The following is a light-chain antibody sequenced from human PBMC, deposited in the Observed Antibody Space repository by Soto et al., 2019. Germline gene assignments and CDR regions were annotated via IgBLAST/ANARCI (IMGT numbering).Light chain of an antibody. Sequence: QSVLTQPRSVSGSPGQSVTISCTGTSSDVGGYKYVSWYQQHPGKAPKLMIYDVSKRPSGVPDRFSGSKSGNTASLTISGLQAEDEADYYCCSYAGSYPWVFGGGTQLTVL. CDR3: CSYAGSYPWV. J-gene: IGLJ7*01. CDR1: SSDVGGYKY. V-gene: IGLV2-11*01. CDR2: DVS.